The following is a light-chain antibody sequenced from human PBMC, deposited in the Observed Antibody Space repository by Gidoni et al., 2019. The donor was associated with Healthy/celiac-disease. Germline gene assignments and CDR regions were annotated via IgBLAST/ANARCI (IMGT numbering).Light chain of an antibody. V-gene: IGKV1-33*01. Sequence: DIQMTQSPSSLYASVGDRVTITYQASQDISNYLNWYQQKPGKAPKLLIYDASNLETGVPSRFSGSGSGTDFTFTISSLQPEDIATYYCQQYDNLPPGFTFXPXTKVDIK. CDR3: QQYDNLPPGFT. CDR2: DAS. J-gene: IGKJ3*01. CDR1: QDISNY.